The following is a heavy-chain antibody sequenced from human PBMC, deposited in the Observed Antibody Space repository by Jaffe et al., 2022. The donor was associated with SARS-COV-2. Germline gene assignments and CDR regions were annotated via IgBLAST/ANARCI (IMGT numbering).Heavy chain of an antibody. D-gene: IGHD3-16*02. CDR1: GYSISSGYY. CDR3: ARDFDGAEDSSLGELSLFYFDY. J-gene: IGHJ4*02. V-gene: IGHV4-38-2*02. CDR2: IYHSGST. Sequence: QVQLQESGPGLVKPSETLSLTCTVSGYSISSGYYWGWIRQPPGKGLEWIGSIYHSGSTYYNPSLKSRVTISVDTSKNQFSLKLSSVTAADTAVYYCARDFDGAEDSSLGELSLFYFDYWGQGTLVTVSS.